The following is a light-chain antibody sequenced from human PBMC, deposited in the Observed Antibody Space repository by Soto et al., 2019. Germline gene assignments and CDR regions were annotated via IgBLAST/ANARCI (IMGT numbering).Light chain of an antibody. CDR1: QSVSSI. CDR3: QQYNNWPFT. J-gene: IGKJ3*01. CDR2: DAS. Sequence: EIVMTQSPATLSVSPGERATLSCRASQSVSSILAWYQQKPGQSPRLLIYDASTRATGIPARFSGSGSGTEFTLSISSLQSEDFAVYYCQQYNNWPFTFGPGTKVDIK. V-gene: IGKV3-15*01.